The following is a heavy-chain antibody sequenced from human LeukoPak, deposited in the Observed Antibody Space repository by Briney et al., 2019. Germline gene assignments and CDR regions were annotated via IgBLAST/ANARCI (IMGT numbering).Heavy chain of an antibody. D-gene: IGHD6-6*01. CDR2: INPNSGDT. CDR3: ARAVYSSSSYDAFDI. CDR1: GYTFIGYY. Sequence: ASVKVSCKASGYTFIGYYIHWVRQAPGQGLEWMGWINPNSGDTNYAQKFQGRVTMTRDTSISTAYMELSSLRSDDTAVYYCARAVYSSSSYDAFDIWGQGTMATVSS. V-gene: IGHV1-2*02. J-gene: IGHJ3*02.